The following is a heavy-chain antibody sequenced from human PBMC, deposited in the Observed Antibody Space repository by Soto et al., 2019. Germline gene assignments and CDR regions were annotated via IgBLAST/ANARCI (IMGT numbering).Heavy chain of an antibody. D-gene: IGHD4-17*01. Sequence: GGSLRLSCAASGFTVSSNYMSWVRQAPGKGLEWVSVIYSGGSTYYADSVKGRFTISRDNSKNTLYLQMNSLRAEDTAVYYCAREKNDYGDDYYYYYYMDVWGKGTTVTVSS. V-gene: IGHV3-66*01. J-gene: IGHJ6*03. CDR2: IYSGGST. CDR1: GFTVSSNY. CDR3: AREKNDYGDDYYYYYYMDV.